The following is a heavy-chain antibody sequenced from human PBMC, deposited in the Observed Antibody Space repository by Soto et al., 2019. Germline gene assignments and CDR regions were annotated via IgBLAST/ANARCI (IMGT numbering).Heavy chain of an antibody. CDR3: AREITAYWYFDL. V-gene: IGHV1-8*01. Sequence: QVQLGQSGAEVKKPGASVKVSCKASGYTFTSYDINWVRQATGQGLEWMGWMNPNSGNTGYAQKFQGRVTMTRNTSISTAYMELSSLRSEDTAVYYCAREITAYWYFDLWGRGTLVTVSS. CDR2: MNPNSGNT. J-gene: IGHJ2*01. CDR1: GYTFTSYD. D-gene: IGHD3-16*01.